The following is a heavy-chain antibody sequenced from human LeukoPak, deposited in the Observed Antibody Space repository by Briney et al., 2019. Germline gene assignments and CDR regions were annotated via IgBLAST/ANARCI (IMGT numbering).Heavy chain of an antibody. V-gene: IGHV5-51*01. D-gene: IGHD6-13*01. CDR3: VRHGLGSSWFGFDY. Sequence: GESLKISCKGSGYSFTTNWIGWVRQMPGKGLEWMGIIYPGDSDPRYSPSFQGQVTISADKSISTAYLQWSSLEASDSAMYYCVRHGLGSSWFGFDYWGQGTLVTVSS. J-gene: IGHJ4*02. CDR1: GYSFTTNW. CDR2: IYPGDSDP.